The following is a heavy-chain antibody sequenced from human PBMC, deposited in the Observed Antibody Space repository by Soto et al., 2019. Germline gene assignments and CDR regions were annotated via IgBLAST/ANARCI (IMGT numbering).Heavy chain of an antibody. Sequence: SETLSLTCTVSGGSISSYYWSWIRQPPGKGLEWIGYIYYSGSTNYNPSLKSRVTISVDTSKNQFSLKLSSVTAADTAVYYCARDLPSITIFGVVTPQYYFDYWGQGTLVTVSS. V-gene: IGHV4-59*01. CDR1: GGSISSYY. D-gene: IGHD3-3*01. CDR2: IYYSGST. CDR3: ARDLPSITIFGVVTPQYYFDY. J-gene: IGHJ4*02.